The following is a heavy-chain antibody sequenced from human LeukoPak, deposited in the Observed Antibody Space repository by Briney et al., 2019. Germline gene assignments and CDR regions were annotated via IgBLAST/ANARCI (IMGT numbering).Heavy chain of an antibody. J-gene: IGHJ5*02. V-gene: IGHV3-7*03. CDR3: ARDLSWRRELDTAWFDP. D-gene: IGHD1-26*01. CDR2: IKQDGSEK. Sequence: QSGGSLRLSCAASGFTFSSYWMSWVRQAPGKGLEWVANIKQDGSEKYYVDSVKGRFTISRDNAKNSLYLQMNSLRAEDTAVYYCARDLSWRRELDTAWFDPWGQGTLVTVSS. CDR1: GFTFSSYW.